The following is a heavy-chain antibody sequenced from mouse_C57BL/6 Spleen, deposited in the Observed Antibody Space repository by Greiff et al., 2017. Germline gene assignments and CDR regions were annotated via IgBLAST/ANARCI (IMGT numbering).Heavy chain of an antibody. CDR2: IDPANGNT. V-gene: IGHV14-3*01. CDR3: ARDGYDEDWYFDV. D-gene: IGHD2-2*01. CDR1: GFNIKNTY. Sequence: DVKLVESVAELVRPGASVKLSCTASGFNIKNTYMHWVKQRPEQGLEWIGRIDPANGNTKYAPKFQGKATITADTSSNTAYLQLSSLTSEDTAIYYCARDGYDEDWYFDVWGTGTTVTVSS. J-gene: IGHJ1*03.